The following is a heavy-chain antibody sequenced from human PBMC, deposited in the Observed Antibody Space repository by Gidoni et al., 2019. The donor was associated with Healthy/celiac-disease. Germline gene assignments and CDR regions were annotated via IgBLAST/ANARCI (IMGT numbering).Heavy chain of an antibody. CDR1: GFTFSSYG. J-gene: IGHJ4*02. Sequence: QVQLVESGGGVVQPGRSLRLSCAASGFTFSSYGMHWVRQAPGKGLEWVAVISYDGSNKYYADSVKGRFTISRDNSKNTLYLQMNSLRAEDTAVYYCANLLGYCSSTSCYTDRDYWGQGTLVTVSS. CDR3: ANLLGYCSSTSCYTDRDY. CDR2: ISYDGSNK. V-gene: IGHV3-30*18. D-gene: IGHD2-2*02.